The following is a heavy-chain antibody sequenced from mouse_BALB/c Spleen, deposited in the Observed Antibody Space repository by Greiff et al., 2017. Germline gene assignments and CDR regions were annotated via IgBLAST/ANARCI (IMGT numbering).Heavy chain of an antibody. D-gene: IGHD1-1*01. CDR3: ARFPYYGSRGDLDY. V-gene: IGHV1-20*02. CDR1: GYSFTGYF. CDR2: INPYNGDT. Sequence: VQLKQSGPELVKPGASVKISCKASGYSFTGYFMNWVMQSHGKSLEWIGRINPYNGDTFYNQKFKGKATLTVDKSSSTAHMELRSLASEDSAVYYCARFPYYGSRGDLDYWGQGTTLTVSS. J-gene: IGHJ2*01.